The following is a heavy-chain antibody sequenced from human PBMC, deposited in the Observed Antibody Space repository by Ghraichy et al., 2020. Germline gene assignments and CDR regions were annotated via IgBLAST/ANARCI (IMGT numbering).Heavy chain of an antibody. Sequence: SLRLSCAASGFTFDDYAMHWVRQAPGKGLEWVSGISWNSGSIGYADSVKGRFTISRDNAKNSLYLQMNSLRAEDTALYYCAKDTDYSNYGYFDYWGQGTLVTVSS. CDR1: GFTFDDYA. D-gene: IGHD4-11*01. CDR2: ISWNSGSI. CDR3: AKDTDYSNYGYFDY. J-gene: IGHJ4*02. V-gene: IGHV3-9*01.